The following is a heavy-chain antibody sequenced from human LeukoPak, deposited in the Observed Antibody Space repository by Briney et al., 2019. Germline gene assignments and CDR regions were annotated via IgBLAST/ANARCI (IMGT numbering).Heavy chain of an antibody. D-gene: IGHD5-18*01. CDR3: ARSRSGYSYDHAAFEI. CDR2: IDYRGST. J-gene: IGHJ3*02. V-gene: IGHV4-59*01. CDR1: GGSISTYY. Sequence: SETLSLTCTISGGSISTYYWSWIRQSPGKGLEWIAYIDYRGSTTYNPSLRSRVTISVDTSRNQFSLKLSSVTAADTAVYYCARSRSGYSYDHAAFEIWGQGTLVTVSS.